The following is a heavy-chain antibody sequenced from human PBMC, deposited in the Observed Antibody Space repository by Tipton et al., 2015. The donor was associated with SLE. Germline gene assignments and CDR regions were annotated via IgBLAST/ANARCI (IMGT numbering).Heavy chain of an antibody. CDR3: ARWLRKYYFDY. Sequence: TLSLTCTVSGGSISSYYWSWIRQPPGKGLEWIGYIYYSGSTNYNPSLKSRVTISVDTSKNQFSLKLSSVTAADTAVYYCARWLRKYYFDYGGQGTLVTVSS. J-gene: IGHJ4*02. D-gene: IGHD5-18*01. V-gene: IGHV4-59*08. CDR1: GGSISSYY. CDR2: IYYSGST.